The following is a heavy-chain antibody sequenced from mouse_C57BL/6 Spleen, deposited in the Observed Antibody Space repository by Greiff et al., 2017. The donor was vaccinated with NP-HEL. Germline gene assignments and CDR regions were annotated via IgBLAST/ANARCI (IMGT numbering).Heavy chain of an antibody. D-gene: IGHD1-3*01. CDR3: ARFNFYYAMDY. J-gene: IGHJ4*01. CDR2: IYPGDGDT. CDR1: GYAFSSSW. V-gene: IGHV1-82*01. Sequence: VQLQQSGPELVKPGASVKISCKASGYAFSSSWMNWVKQRPGKGLEWIGRIYPGDGDTNYNGKFKGKATLTADKSSSTAYMQLSSRTSEDSAVYFCARFNFYYAMDYWGQGTSVTVSA.